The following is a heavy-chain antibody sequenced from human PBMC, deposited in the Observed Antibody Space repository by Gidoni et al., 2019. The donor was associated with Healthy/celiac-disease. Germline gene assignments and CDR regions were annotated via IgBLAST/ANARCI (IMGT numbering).Heavy chain of an antibody. CDR2: IYYSGTT. D-gene: IGHD3-10*01. CDR3: ARHEVVRGPPGAFDI. J-gene: IGHJ3*02. Sequence: QLQLQESGPGLVKPSETLSLTCTVSGGSINSNSYSWGWIRQPPGKGLVWIGTIYYSGTTYYNPSLKSRVTISVDTAKNQFSLKLNSVTAADTAVYYCARHEVVRGPPGAFDIWGQGTMVTVSS. V-gene: IGHV4-39*01. CDR1: GGSINSNSYS.